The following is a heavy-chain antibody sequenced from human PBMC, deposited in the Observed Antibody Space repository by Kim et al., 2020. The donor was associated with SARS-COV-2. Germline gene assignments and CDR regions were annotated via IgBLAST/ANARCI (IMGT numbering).Heavy chain of an antibody. Sequence: ASVKVSCKASGYTFTSYGISWVRQAPGQGLEWMGWISAYNGNTNYAQKLQGRVTMTTDTSTSTAYMELRSLRSDDTAVYYCASYLVAGTNYYYYGMDVWGQGTTVTVSS. V-gene: IGHV1-18*01. CDR3: ASYLVAGTNYYYYGMDV. CDR1: GYTFTSYG. D-gene: IGHD6-19*01. J-gene: IGHJ6*02. CDR2: ISAYNGNT.